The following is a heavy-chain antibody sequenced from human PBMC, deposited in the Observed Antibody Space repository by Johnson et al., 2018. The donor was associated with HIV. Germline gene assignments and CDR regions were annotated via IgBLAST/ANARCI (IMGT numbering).Heavy chain of an antibody. J-gene: IGHJ3*02. CDR3: AKGLGWELLTHDAFDI. D-gene: IGHD1-26*01. Sequence: VQLVESGGGVVQPGRSLRLSCAASGFTVSSNYMSWVRQAPGKGLEWVSVISWNSGSIGYADSVKGRFTISRDNAKNSLYLQMNSLRAEDTALYYCAKGLGWELLTHDAFDIWGQGTMVTVSS. V-gene: IGHV3-9*01. CDR2: ISWNSGSI. CDR1: GFTVSSNY.